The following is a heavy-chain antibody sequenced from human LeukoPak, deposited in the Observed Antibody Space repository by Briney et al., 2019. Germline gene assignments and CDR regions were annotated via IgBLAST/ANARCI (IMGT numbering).Heavy chain of an antibody. CDR1: GFTFSSYS. J-gene: IGHJ4*02. CDR2: ISSSSSYI. D-gene: IGHD6-13*01. Sequence: PGGSLRLSCAASGFTFSSYSMNWVRQAPGKGLEWVSSISSSSSYIYYADSVKGRLTISRDNAKNSLYLQMNSLRAEDTAVYYCAREAAADTFFDYWGQGTLVTVSS. V-gene: IGHV3-21*01. CDR3: AREAAADTFFDY.